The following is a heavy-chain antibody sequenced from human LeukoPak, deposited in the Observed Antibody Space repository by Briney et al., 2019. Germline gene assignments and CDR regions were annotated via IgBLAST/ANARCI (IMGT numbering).Heavy chain of an antibody. V-gene: IGHV1-8*01. CDR1: GYTFTSYD. Sequence: ASVKVSCKASGYTFTSYDINWVRQATGQGLEWMGWMNPNSGNTGYAQKFQGRVTMTRNTSISTAYMELSSLRSEDMAVYYCAKNIWFGDGYYGMDVWGQGTTVTVSS. D-gene: IGHD3-10*01. J-gene: IGHJ6*02. CDR2: MNPNSGNT. CDR3: AKNIWFGDGYYGMDV.